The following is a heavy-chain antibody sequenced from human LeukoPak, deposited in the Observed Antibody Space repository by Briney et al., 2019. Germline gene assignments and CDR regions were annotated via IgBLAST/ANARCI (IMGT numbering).Heavy chain of an antibody. D-gene: IGHD2-8*02. CDR3: AKDMRVLAGALNAFDI. J-gene: IGHJ3*02. CDR1: GFTFSSYG. Sequence: GGSLRLSCAASGFTFSSYGMHWVRQAPGKGLEWVAVISYDGSNKYYADSVKSRFTISRDNSKNTLYLQMNSLRAEDTAVYYCAKDMRVLAGALNAFDIWGQGTMVTVSS. V-gene: IGHV3-30*18. CDR2: ISYDGSNK.